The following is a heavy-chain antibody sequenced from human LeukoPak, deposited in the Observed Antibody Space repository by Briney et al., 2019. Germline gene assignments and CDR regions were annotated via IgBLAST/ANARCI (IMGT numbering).Heavy chain of an antibody. CDR3: ARYAVAGTSWSNAFDI. D-gene: IGHD6-19*01. Sequence: PSETLSLTCTVSGGSVGSYYLSWIRQPAGKGLEWIGRIYTSGSTNYNPSLKSRVTMSVDTSKTQFSLKLSSVTAADTAVYYCARYAVAGTSWSNAFDIWGQGTMLTVSS. CDR1: GGSVGSYY. V-gene: IGHV4-4*07. CDR2: IYTSGST. J-gene: IGHJ3*02.